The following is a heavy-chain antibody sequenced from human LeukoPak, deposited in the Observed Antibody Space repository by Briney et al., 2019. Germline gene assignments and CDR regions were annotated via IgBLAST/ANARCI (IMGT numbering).Heavy chain of an antibody. Sequence: ASVKVSCKASGYTFTSYDFNWVRQATGQRPEWMGWMSPNSGYTGYAQKFQDRVTMTRNTSISTAYMELSSLRSDDTAVYYCARGPPNWGYDYWGPGTLVTVSS. V-gene: IGHV1-8*01. J-gene: IGHJ4*02. CDR1: GYTFTSYD. D-gene: IGHD7-27*01. CDR3: ARGPPNWGYDY. CDR2: MSPNSGYT.